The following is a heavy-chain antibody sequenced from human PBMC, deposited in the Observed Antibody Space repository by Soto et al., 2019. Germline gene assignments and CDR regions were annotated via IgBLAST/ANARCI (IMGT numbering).Heavy chain of an antibody. J-gene: IGHJ4*02. D-gene: IGHD6-19*01. CDR2: ISSSSSYI. Sequence: GGSLRLSCAASGFTFSSYSMNWVRQAPGKGLEWVSSISSSSSYIYYADSVKGRFTISRDNAKNSLYLQMNSLRAEDTAVYYCARDHDSSVAGTLRDKGYDYWGQGTLVTVYS. CDR3: ARDHDSSVAGTLRDKGYDY. V-gene: IGHV3-21*01. CDR1: GFTFSSYS.